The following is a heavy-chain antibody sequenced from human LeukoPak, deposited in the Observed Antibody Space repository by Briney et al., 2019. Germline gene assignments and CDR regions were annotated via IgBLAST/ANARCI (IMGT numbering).Heavy chain of an antibody. CDR3: ARRSRDGYSSFDY. Sequence: SETLSLTCTVCGGSISSSNYYWSWVRQPAGGVLEWVGCNYRSGSNNYNPSLKRRVTISVDTSKNQFSLKRSSVTAADTAVYYCARRSRDGYSSFDYWGQGTLVTVSS. V-gene: IGHV4-61*02. D-gene: IGHD5-24*01. CDR2: NYRSGSN. J-gene: IGHJ4*02. CDR1: GGSISSSNYY.